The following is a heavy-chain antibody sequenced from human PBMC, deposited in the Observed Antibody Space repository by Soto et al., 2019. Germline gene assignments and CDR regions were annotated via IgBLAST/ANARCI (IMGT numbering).Heavy chain of an antibody. D-gene: IGHD3-16*01. CDR2: IYYSGST. CDR1: GGSISSYY. V-gene: IGHV4-59*01. CDR3: ARGSWVPPAHADAFXI. J-gene: IGHJ3*02. Sequence: PSETLSLTCTVSGGSISSYYWSWIRQPPGKGLEWIGYIYYSGSTNYNPSLKSRVTISVDTSKNQFSLKLSSVTAADTAVYYCARGSWVPPAHADAFXIWGQGTMVXVSS.